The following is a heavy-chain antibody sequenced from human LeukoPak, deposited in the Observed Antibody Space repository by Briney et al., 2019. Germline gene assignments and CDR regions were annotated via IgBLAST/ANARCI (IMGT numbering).Heavy chain of an antibody. CDR1: GFTFSSYS. Sequence: GGSLRLSCAASGFTFSSYSMNWVRQAPGKGLEWVSSISSSSGYIYYADSMKGRFTISRDNAKNSLYLQMNSLRAEGTAVYYCARDSSIAAHDAFDIWGQGTMVTVSS. J-gene: IGHJ3*02. D-gene: IGHD6-6*01. V-gene: IGHV3-21*01. CDR2: ISSSSGYI. CDR3: ARDSSIAAHDAFDI.